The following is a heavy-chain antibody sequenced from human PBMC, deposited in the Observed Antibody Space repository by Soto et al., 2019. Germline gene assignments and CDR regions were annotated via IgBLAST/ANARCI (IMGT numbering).Heavy chain of an antibody. V-gene: IGHV1-69*06. CDR2: IIPIFGTA. J-gene: IGHJ5*02. Sequence: SVKVSCKASGGTFSSYAISWVRQAPGQGLEWMGGIIPIFGTANYAQKFQGRVTITADKSTSTAYMELSSLRSEETAVYYCASQTYSNWFDPWGQGTLVTVSS. CDR3: ASQTYSNWFDP. CDR1: GGTFSSYA. D-gene: IGHD2-15*01.